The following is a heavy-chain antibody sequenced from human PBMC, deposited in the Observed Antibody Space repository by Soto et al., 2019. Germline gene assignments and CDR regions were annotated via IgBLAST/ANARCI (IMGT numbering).Heavy chain of an antibody. J-gene: IGHJ4*02. D-gene: IGHD3-22*01. CDR3: ARALYYDSSCYYYAEVGY. V-gene: IGHV3-21*01. Sequence: EVQLVESGGGLVKPGGSLRLSCAASGFTFSSYSMNWVRQAPGKGLEWVSSISSSSSYIYYADSVKGRFTISRDNAKNSLYLQMNSLRAEDTAVYYCARALYYDSSCYYYAEVGYWGQGTLVTVSS. CDR1: GFTFSSYS. CDR2: ISSSSSYI.